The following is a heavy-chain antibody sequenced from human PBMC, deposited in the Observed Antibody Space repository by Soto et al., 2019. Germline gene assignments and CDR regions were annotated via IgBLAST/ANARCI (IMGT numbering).Heavy chain of an antibody. V-gene: IGHV3-23*01. CDR3: AKVPNWGSHYYFDY. D-gene: IGHD7-27*01. CDR1: GFTFSSYA. Sequence: GGSLRLSCAASGFTFSSYAMTWFRQAPGRGLEWVSSISINGGGTYYADSVKGRFTVSRDNSESSLYLQMNSLRAEDTAVYYCAKVPNWGSHYYFDYWGQGSLVTVSS. CDR2: ISINGGGT. J-gene: IGHJ4*02.